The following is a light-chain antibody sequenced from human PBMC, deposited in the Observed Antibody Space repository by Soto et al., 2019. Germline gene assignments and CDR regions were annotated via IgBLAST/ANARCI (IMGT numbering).Light chain of an antibody. CDR1: QGISSY. CDR3: QQYYSYPPWT. V-gene: IGKV1-8*01. Sequence: AIRMTQSPSSFSASTGDRVTITCRASQGISSYLAWYQQKPGKAPKLLIYAASTLQSGVPSRFSGSGSGTEFTLTISCLQSEDFATYYCQQYYSYPPWTFGQGTKVEIK. J-gene: IGKJ1*01. CDR2: AAS.